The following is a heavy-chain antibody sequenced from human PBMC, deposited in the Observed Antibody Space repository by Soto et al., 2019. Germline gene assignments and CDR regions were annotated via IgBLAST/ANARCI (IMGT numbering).Heavy chain of an antibody. Sequence: GGSLRLSCAASGLTFNRYWMHWVRHAPGKGLVWVSHINTDGTNSNYADSVKGRFTISRDNAKSTLFLQMNSLRDEDTAVYYCAREFCSGGNCYTYYFDPWPGNPGHRLL. V-gene: IGHV3-74*01. CDR3: AREFCSGGNCYTYYFDP. D-gene: IGHD2-15*01. CDR2: INTDGTNS. CDR1: GLTFNRYW. J-gene: IGHJ5*02.